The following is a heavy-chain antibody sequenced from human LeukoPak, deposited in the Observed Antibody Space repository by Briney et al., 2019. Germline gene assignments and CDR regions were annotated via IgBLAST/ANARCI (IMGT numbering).Heavy chain of an antibody. Sequence: GRSLRLSCAASGFTFSSYAMHWVRQAPGKGLEWVAVISYDGSNKYYADSVKGRFTISRGNSKNTLYLQMNSLKAEDTAVYYCAREYNYYYGMDVWGQGTTVTVSS. J-gene: IGHJ6*02. CDR1: GFTFSSYA. V-gene: IGHV3-30*04. D-gene: IGHD5-12*01. CDR2: ISYDGSNK. CDR3: AREYNYYYGMDV.